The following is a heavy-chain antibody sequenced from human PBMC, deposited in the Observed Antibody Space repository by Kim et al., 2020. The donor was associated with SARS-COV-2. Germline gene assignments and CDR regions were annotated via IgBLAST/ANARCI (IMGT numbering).Heavy chain of an antibody. CDR1: GGSISSSSYY. CDR3: ARLELSYDFWSGYWGSHWFDP. CDR2: IYYSGST. D-gene: IGHD3-3*01. J-gene: IGHJ5*02. V-gene: IGHV4-39*01. Sequence: SETLSLTCTVSGGSISSSSYYWGWIRQPPGKGLEWIGSIYYSGSTYYNPSLKSRVTISVDTSKNQFSLKLSSVTAADTAVYYCARLELSYDFWSGYWGSHWFDPWGQGTLVTVSS.